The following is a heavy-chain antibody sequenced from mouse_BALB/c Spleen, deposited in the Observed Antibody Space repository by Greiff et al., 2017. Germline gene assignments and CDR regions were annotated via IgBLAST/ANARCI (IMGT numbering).Heavy chain of an antibody. Sequence: VHVKQSGAELVKPGASVKLSCTASGFNIKDTYMHWVKQRPEQGLEWIGRIDPANGNTKYDPKFQGKATITADTSSNTAYLQLSSLTSEDTAVYYCARDGNLFAYWGQGTLVTVSA. CDR3: ARDGNLFAY. CDR1: GFNIKDTY. D-gene: IGHD2-1*01. J-gene: IGHJ3*01. CDR2: IDPANGNT. V-gene: IGHV14-3*02.